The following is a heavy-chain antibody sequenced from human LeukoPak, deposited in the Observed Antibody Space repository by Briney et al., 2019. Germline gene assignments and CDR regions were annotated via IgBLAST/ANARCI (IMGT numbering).Heavy chain of an antibody. CDR1: GYSISSGYY. CDR2: IYHSGST. Sequence: SETLSLTCTVSGYSISSGYYWGWIRQPPGKGLEWIGSIYHSGSTYYNPSLKSRVTISVDTSKNQFSLKLSSVTAADTAVYYCARDFRVGASNFDYWGQGTLVTVSS. D-gene: IGHD1-26*01. CDR3: ARDFRVGASNFDY. V-gene: IGHV4-38-2*02. J-gene: IGHJ4*02.